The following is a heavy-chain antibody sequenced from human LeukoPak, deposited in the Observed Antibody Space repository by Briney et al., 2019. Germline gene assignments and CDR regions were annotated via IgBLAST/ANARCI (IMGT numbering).Heavy chain of an antibody. V-gene: IGHV1-2*02. CDR3: ARATGYHDAFDI. D-gene: IGHD1-1*01. Sequence: ASVKVSCKASGYTFTVYYMHWVRQAPGQGLEWMGWINPNSGGTNYAQKFQGRVTMTRDTSISTAYMELSRLRSDDTAVYYCARATGYHDAFDIWGQGTMVTVSS. CDR2: INPNSGGT. CDR1: GYTFTVYY. J-gene: IGHJ3*02.